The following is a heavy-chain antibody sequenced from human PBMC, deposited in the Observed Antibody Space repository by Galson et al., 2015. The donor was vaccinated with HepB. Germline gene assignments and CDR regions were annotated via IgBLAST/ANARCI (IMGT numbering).Heavy chain of an antibody. Sequence: SLRLSCAASGFSFSNYAMDWVRQAPGKGLEWVAIISYDGSNKYYADSVKGRFTISRDNSQNTVYLQMNSLRAEDTAMYYCARGSYEFGASIVPGFDYWGQGTLVTVSS. CDR1: GFSFSNYA. V-gene: IGHV3-30-3*01. CDR3: ARGSYEFGASIVPGFDY. D-gene: IGHD3-10*01. CDR2: ISYDGSNK. J-gene: IGHJ4*02.